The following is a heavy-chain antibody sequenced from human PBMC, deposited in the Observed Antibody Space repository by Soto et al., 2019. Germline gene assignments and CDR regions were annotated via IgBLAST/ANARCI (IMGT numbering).Heavy chain of an antibody. CDR3: ARAFYGPQSYDY. D-gene: IGHD4-17*01. J-gene: IGHJ4*02. CDR1: GYTFTSYD. V-gene: IGHV1-8*01. CDR2: MNPNSGNT. Sequence: QVQLVQSGAEVKKPGASVKVSCKASGYTFTSYDINWVRQATGQGLEWMGWMNPNSGNTGYAQKFQGRVTMTRNTAIRTAYMELSRLRSDDTAVYYCARAFYGPQSYDYWGQGTLVTVSS.